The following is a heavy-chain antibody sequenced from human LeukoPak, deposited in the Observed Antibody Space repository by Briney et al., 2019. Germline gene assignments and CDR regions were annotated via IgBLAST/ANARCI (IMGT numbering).Heavy chain of an antibody. CDR3: ARYRGSGWVPLDY. J-gene: IGHJ4*02. Sequence: GGSLRLSCAASRFTFSTYWMHWVRQAPGKGLDWISHISSGGSSMHYADSVKGRFTISRDDAKNSLYLQLNSLRPEDTAVYYCARYRGSGWVPLDYWGQGTLVTVSS. CDR1: RFTFSTYW. CDR2: ISSGGSSM. V-gene: IGHV3-48*04. D-gene: IGHD6-25*01.